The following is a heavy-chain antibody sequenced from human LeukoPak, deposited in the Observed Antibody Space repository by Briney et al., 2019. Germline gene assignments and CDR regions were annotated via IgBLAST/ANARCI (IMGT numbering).Heavy chain of an antibody. V-gene: IGHV3-30-3*01. Sequence: GGPLRLSCAASGFTFSSYAMHWLRQAPGKGLEGVAVISYDGSNKYYADSVTGRFTISRDNYKNTLYLQMNSHRANDTAVYCCARVGAYSSSFFDYWGQGTLVTVSS. D-gene: IGHD6-6*01. J-gene: IGHJ4*02. CDR3: ARVGAYSSSFFDY. CDR2: ISYDGSNK. CDR1: GFTFSSYA.